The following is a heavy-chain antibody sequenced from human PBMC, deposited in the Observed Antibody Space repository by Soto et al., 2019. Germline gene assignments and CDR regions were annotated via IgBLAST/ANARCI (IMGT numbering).Heavy chain of an antibody. CDR3: ARGHYSIAAALY. V-gene: IGHV1-8*02. J-gene: IGHJ4*02. CDR1: GYTFTGYY. D-gene: IGHD6-13*01. Sequence: ASVKVSCKASGYTFTGYYMHWVRQATGQGLEWMGWINPNSGNTGYAQKFQGRVTMTRNTSISTAYMELSSLRSEDTAVYYCARGHYSIAAALYWGQGTLVTVSS. CDR2: INPNSGNT.